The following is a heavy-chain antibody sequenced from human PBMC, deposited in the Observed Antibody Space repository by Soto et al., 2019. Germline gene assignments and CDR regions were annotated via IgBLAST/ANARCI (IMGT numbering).Heavy chain of an antibody. D-gene: IGHD3-3*01. Sequence: VKVSCKASGYTFTSYGISWVRQAPGQGLEWMGWISAYNGNTNYAQKLQGRVTMTTDTSTSTAYMELRSLRSDDTAVYYCARDQGIGFLEWSTPRVFDYWGQGTPVTVSS. CDR1: GYTFTSYG. CDR3: ARDQGIGFLEWSTPRVFDY. J-gene: IGHJ4*02. CDR2: ISAYNGNT. V-gene: IGHV1-18*01.